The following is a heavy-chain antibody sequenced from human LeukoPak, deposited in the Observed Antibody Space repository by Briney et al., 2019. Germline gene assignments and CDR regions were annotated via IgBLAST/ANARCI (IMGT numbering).Heavy chain of an antibody. D-gene: IGHD2-15*01. CDR2: INHSGST. V-gene: IGHV4-34*01. J-gene: IGHJ3*02. CDR3: ARDLGGYCSGGSCKPDAFDI. Sequence: SETLSLTCAVYGGSFSGYYWSWIRQPPGKGLEWIGEINHSGSTNYNPSLKSRVTISVDTSKNQFSLKLSSVTAADTAVYYCARDLGGYCSGGSCKPDAFDIWGQGTMVTVSS. CDR1: GGSFSGYY.